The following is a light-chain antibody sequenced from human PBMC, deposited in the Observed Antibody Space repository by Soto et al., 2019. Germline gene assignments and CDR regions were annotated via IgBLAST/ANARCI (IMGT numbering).Light chain of an antibody. CDR3: QQYNNWPPIN. CDR1: QCVSSN. J-gene: IGKJ5*01. Sequence: EIVMTQSPATLSVSPGERATLSCRASQCVSSNLAWYQQKPGQAPRLLIYGASTRATGIPARFSGSGSGTEFTLTISSLQSEDFAVYYCQQYNNWPPINFGQGTRLEIK. CDR2: GAS. V-gene: IGKV3-15*01.